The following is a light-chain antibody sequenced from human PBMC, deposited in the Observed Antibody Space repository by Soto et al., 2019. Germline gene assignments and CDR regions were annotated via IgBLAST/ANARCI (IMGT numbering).Light chain of an antibody. CDR1: QTVSSTY. J-gene: IGKJ1*01. CDR2: DAS. Sequence: EIVLTQSPGTLSLSPGERATLSCRASQTVSSTYLAWYQQKPGQAPRLLIYDASSRATGIPDRFSGSGSETDFTLTISRLEPEDFAVYYCQHYGTSRTFGQGTKVEI. CDR3: QHYGTSRT. V-gene: IGKV3-20*01.